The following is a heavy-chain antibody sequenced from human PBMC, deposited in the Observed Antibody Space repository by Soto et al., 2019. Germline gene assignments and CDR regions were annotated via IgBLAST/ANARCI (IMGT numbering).Heavy chain of an antibody. J-gene: IGHJ6*02. CDR2: IWYDGSNK. CDR3: ARERGMTTVTTTRSYYYYGMDV. Sequence: VQLVESGGGVVQPGRSLRLSCAASGFTFSSYGMHWVRQAPGKGLEWVAVIWYDGSNKYYADSVKGRFTISRDNSKNTLYLQMNSLRAEDTAVYYCARERGMTTVTTTRSYYYYGMDVWGQGTTVTVSS. D-gene: IGHD4-17*01. CDR1: GFTFSSYG. V-gene: IGHV3-33*01.